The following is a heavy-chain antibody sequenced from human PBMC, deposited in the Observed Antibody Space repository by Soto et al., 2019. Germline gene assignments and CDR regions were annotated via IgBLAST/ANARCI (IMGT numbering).Heavy chain of an antibody. J-gene: IGHJ4*02. D-gene: IGHD3-3*01. Sequence: GGSLGLSCAASGFTFSSYGMHWFRQAPGKGLEWVAVIWYDGSNKYYADSVKGRFTISRDNSKNTLYLQMNSLRAEDTAVYCCASDPGVGRTICGVVSGYFDHWGQGTRVTVPS. CDR2: IWYDGSNK. CDR3: ASDPGVGRTICGVVSGYFDH. CDR1: GFTFSSYG. V-gene: IGHV3-33*01.